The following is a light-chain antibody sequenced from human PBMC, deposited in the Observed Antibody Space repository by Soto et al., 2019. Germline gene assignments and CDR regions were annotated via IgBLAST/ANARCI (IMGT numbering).Light chain of an antibody. V-gene: IGKV3-15*01. CDR1: QSVSSK. CDR2: DAS. CDR3: QQYNNWPPIT. Sequence: EIVMTQSPGTLSVSPGERVTLSCRASQSVSSKLVWYQRKPGQTPRLLIYDASTRATGMPGRFSGSGSGTEFTLTISSLQSEDFAIYYCQQYNNWPPITFGQGTRLEI. J-gene: IGKJ5*01.